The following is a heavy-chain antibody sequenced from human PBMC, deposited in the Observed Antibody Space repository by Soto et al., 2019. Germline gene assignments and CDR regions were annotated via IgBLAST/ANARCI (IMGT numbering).Heavy chain of an antibody. CDR3: AKDGAATPLNLRYNKHDY. D-gene: IGHD2-15*01. CDR2: ISGSGGST. J-gene: IGHJ4*02. V-gene: IGHV3-23*01. CDR1: GFTFSSYA. Sequence: EVQLLESGGGLVQPGGSPRLSCAASGFTFSSYAMSWVRQAPGKGLEWVSAISGSGGSTYYADSVKGRFTISRDNSKDTLYLQMNSLRAEDTAVYYCAKDGAATPLNLRYNKHDYWGQGTLVTVSS.